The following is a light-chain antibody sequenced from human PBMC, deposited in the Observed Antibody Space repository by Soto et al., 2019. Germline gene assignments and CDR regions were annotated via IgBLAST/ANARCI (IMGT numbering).Light chain of an antibody. J-gene: IGKJ1*01. CDR3: LHYYTYPLT. Sequence: DIQMTQSPSTLSASVGDRVSITCRASQRIGSWLAWYQQKPGEVPKLLIYDASTLISGVPSRFSGTGSGTEFTLSIASLQPDDFATYYCLHYYTYPLTFGQGTKVEIK. V-gene: IGKV1-5*01. CDR2: DAS. CDR1: QRIGSW.